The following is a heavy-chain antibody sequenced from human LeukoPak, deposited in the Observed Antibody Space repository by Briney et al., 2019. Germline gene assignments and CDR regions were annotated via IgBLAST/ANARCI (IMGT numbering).Heavy chain of an antibody. J-gene: IGHJ4*02. Sequence: PGGSLRLSCAASGFTFSSYEMNWVRQAPGKGLVWVSRINSDGSSTSYADSVKGRFTISRDNAKNTLYLQMNSLRAEDTAVYYCARDLDYDSSGYYYVYPPGYWGQGTLVTVSS. D-gene: IGHD3-22*01. CDR1: GFTFSSYE. CDR2: INSDGSST. V-gene: IGHV3-74*01. CDR3: ARDLDYDSSGYYYVYPPGY.